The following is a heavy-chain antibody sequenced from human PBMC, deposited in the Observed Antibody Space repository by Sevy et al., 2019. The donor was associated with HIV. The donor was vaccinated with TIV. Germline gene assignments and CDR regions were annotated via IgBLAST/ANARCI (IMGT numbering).Heavy chain of an antibody. CDR3: AREGWDYGGNSPSGSRQDV. D-gene: IGHD4-17*01. CDR2: VCSGRHT. Sequence: GGSLRLSCAASGFSVSNNYMSWVRQAPGKGLEWVSVVCSGRHTFYADSVKGRFTISRDNSKNTLSLQMNNLRVEDTAAYYCAREGWDYGGNSPSGSRQDVWGQGTTVTVSS. J-gene: IGHJ6*02. CDR1: GFSVSNNY. V-gene: IGHV3-53*01.